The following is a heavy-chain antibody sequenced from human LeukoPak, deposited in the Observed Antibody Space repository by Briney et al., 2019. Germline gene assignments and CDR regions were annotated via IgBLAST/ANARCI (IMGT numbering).Heavy chain of an antibody. D-gene: IGHD3-10*01. Sequence: GESLKISCKGSGYSFTSYWISWVRQMPGKGLEWMGRIDPSDSYTNYSPSFQGHVTISADKSISTAYLQWGSLKASDTAMYYCARHYGSSPPYYFDYWGQGTLVTVSS. CDR3: ARHYGSSPPYYFDY. CDR1: GYSFTSYW. CDR2: IDPSDSYT. V-gene: IGHV5-10-1*01. J-gene: IGHJ4*02.